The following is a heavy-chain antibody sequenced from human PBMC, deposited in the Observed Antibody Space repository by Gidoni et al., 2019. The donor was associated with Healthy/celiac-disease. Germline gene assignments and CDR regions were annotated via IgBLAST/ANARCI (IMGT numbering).Heavy chain of an antibody. V-gene: IGHV4-39*07. CDR2: IYYSGST. CDR3: ARSDYDFWSGYSNWFDP. Sequence: QLQLQESGPGLVKPSETLSLTCTVSGGSLSSSSYYWGWIRQPPGKGLEWIGSIYYSGSTYYNPSLKSRVTISVDTSKNQFSLKLSSVTAADTAVYYCARSDYDFWSGYSNWFDPWGQGTLVTVSS. D-gene: IGHD3-3*01. J-gene: IGHJ5*02. CDR1: GGSLSSSSYY.